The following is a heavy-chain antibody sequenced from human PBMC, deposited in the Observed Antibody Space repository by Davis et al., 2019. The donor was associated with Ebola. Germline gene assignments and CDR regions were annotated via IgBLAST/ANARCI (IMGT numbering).Heavy chain of an antibody. CDR2: INAGNGNT. Sequence: ASVKVSCKASGYTFTSYAMHWVRQAPGQRLEWMGWINAGNGNTKYSQKFQGRVTITRDTSISTAYMELSRLRSDDTAVYYCARGLLWFGELLPHYYFDYWGQGTLVTVSS. CDR1: GYTFTSYA. J-gene: IGHJ4*02. CDR3: ARGLLWFGELLPHYYFDY. V-gene: IGHV1-3*01. D-gene: IGHD3-10*01.